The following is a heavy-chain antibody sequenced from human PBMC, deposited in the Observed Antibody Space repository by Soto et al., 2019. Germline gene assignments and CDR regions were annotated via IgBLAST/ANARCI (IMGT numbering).Heavy chain of an antibody. CDR2: ISGSGGST. D-gene: IGHD6-13*01. Sequence: EVQLLESGGGLVQPGGSLRLSCAASGFTFNNYAMKWVRQAPGKGLEWVSAISGSGGSTYYADSVKGRFTISRDNPKNTLYLQMNSLRAEYTAVYYCAKGALGSSSWYDFDYWGQGTLVTVSS. CDR1: GFTFNNYA. J-gene: IGHJ4*02. V-gene: IGHV3-23*01. CDR3: AKGALGSSSWYDFDY.